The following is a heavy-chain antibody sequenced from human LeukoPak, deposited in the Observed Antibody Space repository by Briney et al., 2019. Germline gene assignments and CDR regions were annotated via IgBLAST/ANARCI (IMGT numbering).Heavy chain of an antibody. CDR1: GFNSRDHW. CDR2: IKNDGSET. D-gene: IGHD6-19*01. Sequence: PGGSLRLSCAVSGFNSRDHWMDWVRQAPGKGLEWMGHIKNDGSETYYLDSLKGRLSISRDNTNNALYLQMNSLRVEDTAVYYCVKNDGWFHLAQWGQGTLVTVPS. V-gene: IGHV3-7*03. J-gene: IGHJ4*02. CDR3: VKNDGWFHLAQ.